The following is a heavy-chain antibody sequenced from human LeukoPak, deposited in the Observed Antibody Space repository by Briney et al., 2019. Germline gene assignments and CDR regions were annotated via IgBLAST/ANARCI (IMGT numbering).Heavy chain of an antibody. CDR1: GGSISSSSYY. V-gene: IGHV4-39*07. CDR2: IYYSGST. Sequence: PSETLSLTCTVSGGSISSSSYYWGWIRQPPGTGREWIGSIYYSGSTYYNPSLKSRVTISVDTSKNQFSLKLSSVTAADTAVYYCAGGIYGDYVEGVGYWGQGTLVTVSS. D-gene: IGHD4-17*01. J-gene: IGHJ4*02. CDR3: AGGIYGDYVEGVGY.